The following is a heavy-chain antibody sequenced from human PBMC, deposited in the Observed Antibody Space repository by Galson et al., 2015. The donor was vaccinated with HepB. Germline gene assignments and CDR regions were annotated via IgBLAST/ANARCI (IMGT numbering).Heavy chain of an antibody. CDR3: AKYNWNGDDYYYYYMDV. Sequence: SLRLSCAASGFTFSSYSMNWVRQAPGKGLEWVSSISSSSSYIYYADSVKGRFTISRDNAKNSLYLQMNSLRAEDTAVYYCAKYNWNGDDYYYYYMDVWGKGTTVTVSS. CDR1: GFTFSSYS. CDR2: ISSSSSYI. V-gene: IGHV3-21*01. J-gene: IGHJ6*03. D-gene: IGHD1-20*01.